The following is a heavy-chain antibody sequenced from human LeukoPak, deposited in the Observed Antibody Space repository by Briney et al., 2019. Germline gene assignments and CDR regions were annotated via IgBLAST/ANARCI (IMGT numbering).Heavy chain of an antibody. CDR1: GYTFTGDE. CDR2: MNPNSGNT. V-gene: IGHV1-8*01. J-gene: IGHJ5*02. Sequence: GASVKVSGKASGYTFTGDEVKWVGQAGGQGLEWMGWMNPNSGNTGYAQKFQGRVTMTTNTPISTAYMELSSLRSEDTAIYYCARGYSINCSSTSCNHYLNWFDPWGQGTLVTVSS. CDR3: ARGYSINCSSTSCNHYLNWFDP. D-gene: IGHD2-2*01.